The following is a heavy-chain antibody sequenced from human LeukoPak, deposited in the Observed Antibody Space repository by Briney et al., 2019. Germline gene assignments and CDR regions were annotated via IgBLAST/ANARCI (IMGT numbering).Heavy chain of an antibody. V-gene: IGHV3-23*01. CDR2: ISGSGGST. D-gene: IGHD6-19*01. Sequence: GGSLRLSCAASGFTFSSYAMSWVRRAPGKGLEWVSAISGSGGSTYYADSVKGRFTISRDNSKNTLYLQMNSLRAEDTAVYYCAKGGSIAVAGTPLYYWGQGTLVTVSS. J-gene: IGHJ4*02. CDR3: AKGGSIAVAGTPLYY. CDR1: GFTFSSYA.